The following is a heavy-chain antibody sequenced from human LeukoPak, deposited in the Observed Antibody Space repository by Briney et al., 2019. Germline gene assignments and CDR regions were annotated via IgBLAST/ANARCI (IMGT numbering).Heavy chain of an antibody. CDR3: VRDNYGGILDF. J-gene: IGHJ4*02. V-gene: IGHV3-30*04. D-gene: IGHD2-21*01. CDR2: VLYNGSKK. CDR1: GFTFTRYT. Sequence: PGGSLRLSCAASGFTFTRYTMPWVRQAPGKGLEWVALVLYNGSKKYYADSVKGRFTLSRDNSKNTLSLEMNALRGDDTAVYYCVRDNYGGILDFWGQGTLVTVSS.